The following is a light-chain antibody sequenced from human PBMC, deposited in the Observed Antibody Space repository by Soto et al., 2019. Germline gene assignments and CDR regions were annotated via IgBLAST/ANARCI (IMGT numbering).Light chain of an antibody. J-gene: IGKJ3*01. CDR1: QGINSY. CDR3: QQLKSYPIT. CDR2: AAS. Sequence: DIQLTQSPSFLSASVGDRVTITCRASQGINSYLGWYQQKPGKAPKLLIYAASTLQSGVPSRFSGSGSGTEFTLTISSLQPEDFATYYCQQLKSYPITFGPGTKVDI. V-gene: IGKV1-9*01.